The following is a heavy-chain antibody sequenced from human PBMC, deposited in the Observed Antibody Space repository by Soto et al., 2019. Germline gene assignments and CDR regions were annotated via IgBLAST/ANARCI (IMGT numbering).Heavy chain of an antibody. Sequence: QGQLMQSGAEVKKPGASVKVSCQASGYTFTGSYIHWVRQAPGQGLERMGWINPNSGVTNYAQKFQDWVTMTRDTSISTAYMELSRLRSDDTAVYYCASGGTPNYFDYWGQGTLITVSS. D-gene: IGHD3-16*01. CDR3: ASGGTPNYFDY. V-gene: IGHV1-2*04. CDR2: INPNSGVT. J-gene: IGHJ4*02. CDR1: GYTFTGSY.